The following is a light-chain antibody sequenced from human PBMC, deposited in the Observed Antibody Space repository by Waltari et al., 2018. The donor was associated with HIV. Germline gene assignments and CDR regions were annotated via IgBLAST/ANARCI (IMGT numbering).Light chain of an antibody. CDR2: EVS. J-gene: IGLJ2*01. CDR1: SSDDGGYTL. CDR3: CAYAGSTTYVI. V-gene: IGLV2-23*02. Sequence: QSALTQPASVSGSPGQSITISCTGTSSDDGGYTLDSWYQQHPGKAPKLMIYEVSKRPSGVSNRFSGSKSGNTASLTISGLQAEDEADYYCCAYAGSTTYVIFGGGTKLTVL.